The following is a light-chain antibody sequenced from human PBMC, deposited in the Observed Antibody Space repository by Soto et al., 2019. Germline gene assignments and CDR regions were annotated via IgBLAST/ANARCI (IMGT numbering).Light chain of an antibody. V-gene: IGKV1-5*03. CDR3: QQYNSHPYT. CDR1: QSISSR. CDR2: KAS. Sequence: DIQMTQSPSTLSASVGSRVTITCRASQSISSRLAWYQQKPGKAPKLLIYKASSLESGVPSGFSGSGSGTEFTLTISSLQPDDFATYYCQQYNSHPYTFGQGTKLEIK. J-gene: IGKJ2*01.